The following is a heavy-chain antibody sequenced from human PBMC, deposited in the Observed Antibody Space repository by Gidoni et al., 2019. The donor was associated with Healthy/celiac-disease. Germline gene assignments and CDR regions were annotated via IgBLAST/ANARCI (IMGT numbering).Heavy chain of an antibody. D-gene: IGHD5-18*01. Sequence: QVQLQQWGAGLLKPSETLSLTCAVYGGSFSSYYWSWIRQPPGKGLEWIGEINHSGSTNYNPSLKSRVTISVDTSKNQFSLKLSSVTAADTAVYYCARVDAAMGIYYYYYMDVWGKGTTVTVSS. CDR3: ARVDAAMGIYYYYYMDV. J-gene: IGHJ6*03. V-gene: IGHV4-34*01. CDR2: INHSGST. CDR1: GGSFSSYY.